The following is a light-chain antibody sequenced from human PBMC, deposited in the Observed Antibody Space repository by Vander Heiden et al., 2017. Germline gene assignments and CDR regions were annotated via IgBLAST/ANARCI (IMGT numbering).Light chain of an antibody. CDR2: GAS. J-gene: IGKJ2*01. CDR3: QQYGSEPPRYT. Sequence: EIVLTQSPGTLSLSPGERATLSCRASQSVSSSYLAWYQQKPGQAPRLLIYGASSRATGIPDRFSGSGSGTDFTLTISRLEPEDFAVYYCQQYGSEPPRYTFGQGTKLEIK. CDR1: QSVSSSY. V-gene: IGKV3-20*01.